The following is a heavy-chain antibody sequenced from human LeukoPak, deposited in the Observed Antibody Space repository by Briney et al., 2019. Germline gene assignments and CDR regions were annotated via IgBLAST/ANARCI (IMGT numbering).Heavy chain of an antibody. D-gene: IGHD1-26*01. J-gene: IGHJ4*02. CDR3: ARDWGVAEVGATSDYFDY. Sequence: ASVKVSCKASGYTFTGYYMHWVRQAPGQGLEWMGWINPNSGGTNYAQKFQGRVTMTRDTSISTAYMELSRLRSDDTAVYYCARDWGVAEVGATSDYFDYWGQGTLVTVSS. CDR1: GYTFTGYY. CDR2: INPNSGGT. V-gene: IGHV1-2*02.